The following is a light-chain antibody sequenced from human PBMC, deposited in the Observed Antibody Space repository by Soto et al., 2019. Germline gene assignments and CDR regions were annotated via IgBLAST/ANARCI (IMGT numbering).Light chain of an antibody. Sequence: QSVLTQPPSASGTPGQRVTISCSGSSSNIGSNTVNLYQQLPGTAPKLLIYSNNQRPSGVPDRFSGSKSGTSASLAISGLQCEDEADYYCAAWNDSLNGVVFGGGTKLTVL. CDR3: AAWNDSLNGVV. CDR1: SSNIGSNT. V-gene: IGLV1-44*01. J-gene: IGLJ2*01. CDR2: SNN.